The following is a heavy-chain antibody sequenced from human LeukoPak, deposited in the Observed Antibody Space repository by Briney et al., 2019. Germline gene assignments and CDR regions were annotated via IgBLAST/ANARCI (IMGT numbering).Heavy chain of an antibody. Sequence: SETLSLTCTVSGGSISSYYWSWIRQPPGKGLEWIGYIYYSGSTNYNPSLKSRVTISVDTSKNQFSLKLSPVTAADTAVYYCARDRIVGANNWFDPWGQGTLVTVSS. CDR1: GGSISSYY. J-gene: IGHJ5*02. D-gene: IGHD1-26*01. CDR3: ARDRIVGANNWFDP. CDR2: IYYSGST. V-gene: IGHV4-59*01.